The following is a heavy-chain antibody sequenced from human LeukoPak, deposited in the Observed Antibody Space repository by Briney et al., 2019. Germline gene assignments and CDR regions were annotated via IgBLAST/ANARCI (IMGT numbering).Heavy chain of an antibody. V-gene: IGHV4-30-2*01. CDR2: IYQSGTT. Sequence: SRTLSLTCAVSSGSISSGDYSWSWIRQTRGKGLEWIGYIYQSGTTSYNPSLKSRVTISVDRSKNQFSLRLSSVTAADTAVYYCARAYYGSGSYYFDYWGQGTLVTVSS. CDR1: SGSISSGDYS. D-gene: IGHD3-10*01. J-gene: IGHJ4*02. CDR3: ARAYYGSGSYYFDY.